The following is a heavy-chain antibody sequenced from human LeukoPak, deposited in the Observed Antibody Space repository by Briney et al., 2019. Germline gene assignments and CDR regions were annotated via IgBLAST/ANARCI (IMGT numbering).Heavy chain of an antibody. V-gene: IGHV1-46*01. J-gene: IGHJ6*03. CDR1: GYTFTSYY. CDR2: INPNGGST. CDR3: ARDVSDFWSFSKYYYMDV. D-gene: IGHD3-3*01. Sequence: ASVKVSCKASGYTFTSYYMHWVRQAPGQGLEWMGIINPNGGSTSYAQKFQGRVTMTRDTSTSTAYMELRSLRSDDTAVYYCARDVSDFWSFSKYYYMDVWGKGTTVTVSS.